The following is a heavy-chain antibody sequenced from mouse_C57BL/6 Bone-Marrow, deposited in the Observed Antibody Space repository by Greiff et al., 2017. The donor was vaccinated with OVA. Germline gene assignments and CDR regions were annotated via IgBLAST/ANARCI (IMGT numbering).Heavy chain of an antibody. CDR2: ISSGGSYT. Sequence: VQLKESGGDLVKPGGSLKLSCAASGFTFSSYGMSWVRQTPDKRLEWVATISSGGSYTYYPDSVKGRFTISRDNATNTLYLQMRSLKSEDAAMYYCARQDYYGSLDYWGQGTTLTVSS. D-gene: IGHD1-1*01. CDR1: GFTFSSYG. V-gene: IGHV5-6*01. CDR3: ARQDYYGSLDY. J-gene: IGHJ2*01.